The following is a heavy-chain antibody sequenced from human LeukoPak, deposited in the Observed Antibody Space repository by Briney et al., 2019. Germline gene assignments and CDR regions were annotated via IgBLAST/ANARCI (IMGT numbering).Heavy chain of an antibody. CDR2: IIPILGIA. CDR1: GGTFSSYA. J-gene: IGHJ4*02. Sequence: SVKVSCKASGGTFSSYAISWVRQAPGQGLEWMGRIIPILGIANYAQKFQGRVTITADRSTSTAYMELSSLRSEDTAVYYCARDQGDRYYDYVWGSYRYKYWGQGTLVTVSS. V-gene: IGHV1-69*04. CDR3: ARDQGDRYYDYVWGSYRYKY. D-gene: IGHD3-16*02.